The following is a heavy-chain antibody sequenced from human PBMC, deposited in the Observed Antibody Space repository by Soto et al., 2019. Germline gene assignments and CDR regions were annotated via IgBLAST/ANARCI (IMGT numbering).Heavy chain of an antibody. Sequence: PGGSLRLSCAASGFNFSFYAMHWVRRAPGKGLEWVAVISFDGSNKYYADSVKDRFTISRDNSKNTLYLQMNSLRAEDTAVYYCAKVALGGYYDSSGYRGAFDIWGQGTMVTVSS. CDR1: GFNFSFYA. D-gene: IGHD3-22*01. J-gene: IGHJ3*02. V-gene: IGHV3-30*18. CDR2: ISFDGSNK. CDR3: AKVALGGYYDSSGYRGAFDI.